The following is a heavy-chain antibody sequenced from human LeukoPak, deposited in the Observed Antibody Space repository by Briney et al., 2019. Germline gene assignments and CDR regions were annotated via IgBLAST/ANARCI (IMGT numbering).Heavy chain of an antibody. CDR2: INPSGGST. Sequence: AASVKVSCKASGYTFTSYYMHWVRQAPGQGLEWMGIINPSGGSTSYAQKFQGRVTMTRDTSTSTVYMELSSLRSEDTAVYYCARTVSTGNSGWNWFDPWGQGTLVTVSS. CDR3: ARTVSTGNSGWNWFDP. D-gene: IGHD5/OR15-5a*01. V-gene: IGHV1-46*01. CDR1: GYTFTSYY. J-gene: IGHJ5*02.